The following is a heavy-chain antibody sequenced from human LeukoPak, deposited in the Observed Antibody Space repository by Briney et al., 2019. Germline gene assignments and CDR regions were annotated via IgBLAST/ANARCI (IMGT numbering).Heavy chain of an antibody. CDR1: GGSFSGYY. CDR3: ARVRGLWFGVRNDS. J-gene: IGHJ4*02. Sequence: SETLSLTCAVYGGSFSGYYWSWIRQPPGKGLEWIGEIDHTGSTHYNPSLKNRVTMSVDASKNQFSLKLTFVTAADTAVYYCARVRGLWFGVRNDSWGQGTLVTVSS. D-gene: IGHD3-10*01. V-gene: IGHV4-34*01. CDR2: IDHTGST.